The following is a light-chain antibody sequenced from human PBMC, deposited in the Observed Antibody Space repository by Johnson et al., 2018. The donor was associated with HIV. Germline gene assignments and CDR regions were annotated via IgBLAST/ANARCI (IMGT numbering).Light chain of an antibody. CDR1: SSNIGNNY. Sequence: QSVLTQPPSVSAAPGQKVTISCSGSSSNIGNNYVSWYQQLPGTAPKLLIYDNDKRPSGIPDRFSGSKSGTSATLGIPGLPTGDEADYYCGTWDSGLGALYVFGTGTKVTVL. CDR2: DND. CDR3: GTWDSGLGALYV. J-gene: IGLJ1*01. V-gene: IGLV1-51*01.